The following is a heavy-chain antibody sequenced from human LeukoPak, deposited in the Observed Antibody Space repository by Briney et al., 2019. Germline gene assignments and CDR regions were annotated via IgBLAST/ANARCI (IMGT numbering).Heavy chain of an antibody. CDR3: ARDISGGSHAFDI. V-gene: IGHV4-4*09. J-gene: IGHJ3*02. CDR2: IYCSGSAA. CDR1: GGSISGYY. D-gene: IGHD3-3*02. Sequence: SETLSLTCTVSGGSISGYYWSWIRQPPGKGLEWVGSIYCSGSAANYNPSLESRVMTSVDTSKNQFSLQVNSVTAADTAVYYCARDISGGSHAFDIWGQGTMVTVSS.